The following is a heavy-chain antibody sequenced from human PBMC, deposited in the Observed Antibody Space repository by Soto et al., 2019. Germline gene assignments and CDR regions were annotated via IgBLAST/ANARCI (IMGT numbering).Heavy chain of an antibody. CDR1: GYTFSNYG. Sequence: GASVKVSCKASGYTFSNYGISWVRRGPGQGLEWMGWISGYNGNTHYEEKVQDRIKMTTDTSTSTTYLELRSLRSDDTAVYFCARDPGFGFGYSYAFAMDVWGQGTTVTVSS. CDR3: ARDPGFGFGYSYAFAMDV. CDR2: ISGYNGNT. J-gene: IGHJ6*02. D-gene: IGHD5-18*01. V-gene: IGHV1-18*01.